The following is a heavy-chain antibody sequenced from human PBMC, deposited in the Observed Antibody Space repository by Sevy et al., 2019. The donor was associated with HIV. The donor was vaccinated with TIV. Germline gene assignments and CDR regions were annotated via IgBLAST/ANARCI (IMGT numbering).Heavy chain of an antibody. Sequence: GESLKISCAASGFTFSSYSMNWVRQAPGKGLEWVSSISSSSSYIYYADSVKGRFTISRDNAKNSLYLQMNSLRAEDMAVYYCARAGGYSSSFDYWGQGTLVTVSS. V-gene: IGHV3-21*01. CDR2: ISSSSSYI. CDR1: GFTFSSYS. D-gene: IGHD5-18*01. J-gene: IGHJ4*02. CDR3: ARAGGYSSSFDY.